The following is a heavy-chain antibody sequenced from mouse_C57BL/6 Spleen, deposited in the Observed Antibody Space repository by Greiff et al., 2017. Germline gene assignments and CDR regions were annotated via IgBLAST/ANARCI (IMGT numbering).Heavy chain of an antibody. CDR3: ARRDGGRSFDIEG. V-gene: IGHV1-69*01. D-gene: IGHD1-1*01. Sequence: QVQLQQPGPELVMPGASVKLSCKASGYTFTSYWMHWVKQRPGQGLEWIGEIDPSDSYTKYNQKFKGKSTLTVDKSSSTAYMKLSSLTSEASAVYYCARRDGGRSFDIEGRGPGITVT. CDR1: GYTFTSYW. J-gene: IGHJ1*01. CDR2: IDPSDSYT.